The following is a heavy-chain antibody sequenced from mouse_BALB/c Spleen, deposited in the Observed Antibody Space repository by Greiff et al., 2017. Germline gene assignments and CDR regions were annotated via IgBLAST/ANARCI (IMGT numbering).Heavy chain of an antibody. J-gene: IGHJ4*01. CDR2: ISSGSSTI. Sequence: EVKLMESGGGLVQPGGSRKLSCAASGFTFSSFGMHWVRQAPEKGLEWVAYISSGSSTIYYADTVKGRFTISRDNPKNTLFLQMTSLRSEDTAMYYCASRGLPHAMDYWGQGTSVTVSS. D-gene: IGHD2-10*01. CDR3: ASRGLPHAMDY. CDR1: GFTFSSFG. V-gene: IGHV5-17*02.